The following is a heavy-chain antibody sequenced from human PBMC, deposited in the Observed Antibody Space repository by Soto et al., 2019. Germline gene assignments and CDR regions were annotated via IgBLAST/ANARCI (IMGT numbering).Heavy chain of an antibody. CDR3: AKETASIAARPVDY. J-gene: IGHJ4*02. CDR1: GFTFSSYA. CDR2: ISGSGGST. Sequence: PGGSLTLSCAASGFTFSSYAMSWVRQAPGKGLEWVSAISGSGGSTYYADSVKGRFTISRDNSKNALYLQMNSLRAEDTAVYYCAKETASIAARPVDYWGQGTLVTVSS. V-gene: IGHV3-23*01. D-gene: IGHD6-6*01.